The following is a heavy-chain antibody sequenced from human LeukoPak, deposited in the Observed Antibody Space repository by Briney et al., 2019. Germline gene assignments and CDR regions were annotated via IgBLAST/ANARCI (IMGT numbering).Heavy chain of an antibody. J-gene: IGHJ4*02. D-gene: IGHD5-24*01. CDR1: GGSISSYY. CDR3: ARVSRDGYNWPFDY. CDR2: IYYSGST. V-gene: IGHV4-59*08. Sequence: SETLSLTCTVSGGSISSYYWSWIRQPPGKGLEWIGYIYYSGSTNYNPSLKSRVTISVDTSKDQFSLKLSSVTAADTAAYYCARVSRDGYNWPFDYWGQGTLVTVSS.